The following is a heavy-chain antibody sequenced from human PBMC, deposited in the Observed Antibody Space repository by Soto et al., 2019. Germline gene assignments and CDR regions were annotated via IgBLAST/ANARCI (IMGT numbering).Heavy chain of an antibody. CDR3: ARHDSSGYYHLDY. CDR2: IDPSDSYT. CDR1: GYSFTSYW. Sequence: PGESLKISCKGSGYSFTSYWISWVRQMPGKGLEWMGRIDPSDSYTNYSPSFKGHVTISADKSISTAYLQWSSLKASDTAMYYCARHDSSGYYHLDYWGQGTLVTVSS. V-gene: IGHV5-10-1*01. D-gene: IGHD3-22*01. J-gene: IGHJ4*02.